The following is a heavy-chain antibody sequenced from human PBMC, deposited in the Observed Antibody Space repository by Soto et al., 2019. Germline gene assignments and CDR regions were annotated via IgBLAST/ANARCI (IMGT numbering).Heavy chain of an antibody. D-gene: IGHD3-10*01. CDR3: AKRELFPYYFDY. Sequence: EVQLLESGGGLVQPGGSLRLSCTASGFTFSTYGMTWVRQAPGKGLEWVSGISGNGGTTYYADSVTGRFTISRDNSKNPLYLQMNSLRAEDTAVYYCAKRELFPYYFDYWGQGTLVTVSS. CDR2: ISGNGGTT. J-gene: IGHJ4*02. V-gene: IGHV3-23*01. CDR1: GFTFSTYG.